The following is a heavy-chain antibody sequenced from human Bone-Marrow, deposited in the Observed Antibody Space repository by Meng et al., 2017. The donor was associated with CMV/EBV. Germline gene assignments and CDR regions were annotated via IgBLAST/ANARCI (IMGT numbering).Heavy chain of an antibody. CDR3: AREGYYYDSSGYYPEPQYYFDY. Sequence: GESLKISCAASGFTFSSYWMSWVRQAPGKGLEWVANIKQDGSEKYYVDSVKGRFTISRDNAKNSLYLQMNSLRAEDTAVYYCAREGYYYDSSGYYPEPQYYFDYWGQGNLVTVSS. CDR1: GFTFSSYW. J-gene: IGHJ4*02. D-gene: IGHD3-22*01. CDR2: IKQDGSEK. V-gene: IGHV3-7*01.